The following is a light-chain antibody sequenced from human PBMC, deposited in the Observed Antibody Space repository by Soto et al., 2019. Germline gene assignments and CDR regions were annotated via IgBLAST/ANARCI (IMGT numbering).Light chain of an antibody. J-gene: IGKJ1*01. CDR3: QQFYSYPWT. V-gene: IGKV1-5*03. CDR2: KAS. CDR1: QSISSW. Sequence: DIQMTQSPSTLYASLGDIVTITCRASQSISSWLAWYQQKPGKAPKGLIYKASTLESGAPSRFSGSGSGTEFTLTISSLQPDDFATYYCQQFYSYPWTFGQGTKVDIK.